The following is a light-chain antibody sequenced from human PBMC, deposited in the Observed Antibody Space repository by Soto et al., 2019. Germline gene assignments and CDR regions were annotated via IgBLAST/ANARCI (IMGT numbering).Light chain of an antibody. CDR1: SSDVGGYNY. J-gene: IGLJ1*01. V-gene: IGLV2-14*01. CDR2: EVS. Sequence: QSVLTQPASVSGSPGRSITISCTGTSSDVGGYNYVSWYQQHPGKAPKLLIYEVSNRPSRVSNRFSGSKSGNTASLTISGLQAEDEADFYCISYTSNSLYVFGTGTKLTVL. CDR3: ISYTSNSLYV.